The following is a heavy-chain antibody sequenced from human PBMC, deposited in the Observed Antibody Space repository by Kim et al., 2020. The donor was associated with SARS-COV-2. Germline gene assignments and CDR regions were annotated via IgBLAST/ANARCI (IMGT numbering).Heavy chain of an antibody. V-gene: IGHV3-30*07. Sequence: SVKGRVTISRDNSKNTLYLQMNSRRAEDTAVYYCARADYDILTGYYMPGYWGQGTLVTVSS. CDR3: ARADYDILTGYYMPGY. D-gene: IGHD3-9*01. J-gene: IGHJ4*02.